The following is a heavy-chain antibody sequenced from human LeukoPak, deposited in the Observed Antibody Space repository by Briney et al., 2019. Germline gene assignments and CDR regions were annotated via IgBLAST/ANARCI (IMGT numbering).Heavy chain of an antibody. D-gene: IGHD6-19*01. CDR2: IKQDGSDK. CDR1: GFTFSSYG. CDR3: AKWLTQYHYFMDA. Sequence: PGGTLRLSCAASGFTFSSYGMSWVRQAPGKGLEWVANIKQDGSDKDYVDSVKGRFTISRDNAKNSLYLQMNSLTAEDTAVYHCAKWLTQYHYFMDAWGKGTTVTVSS. V-gene: IGHV3-7*01. J-gene: IGHJ6*03.